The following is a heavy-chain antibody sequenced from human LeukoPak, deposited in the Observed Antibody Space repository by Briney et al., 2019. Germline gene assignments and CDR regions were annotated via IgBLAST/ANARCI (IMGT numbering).Heavy chain of an antibody. D-gene: IGHD3-10*01. CDR2: ISSSSSYI. Sequence: GGSLRLSCAASGFTFSSYSMNWVRQAPGKGLEWVSSISSSSSYIYYADSVKGRVTISRDNAKNSLYLQMNSLRAEDTAVYYCARDHYYGSGSCDYWGQGTLVTVSS. CDR1: GFTFSSYS. CDR3: ARDHYYGSGSCDY. J-gene: IGHJ4*02. V-gene: IGHV3-21*01.